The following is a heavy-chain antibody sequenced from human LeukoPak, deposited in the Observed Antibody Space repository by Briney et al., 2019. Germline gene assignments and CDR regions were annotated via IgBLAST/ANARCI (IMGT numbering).Heavy chain of an antibody. J-gene: IGHJ4*02. D-gene: IGHD3-16*01. CDR2: ISDSGDRT. CDR1: GLTFSSCT. V-gene: IGHV3-23*01. Sequence: PGGSLRLSCAASGLTFSSCTMNWIRQAPGKGLEWVSGISDSGDRTHYADSVKGRFTVSRDNSKNTLYLQMNSLRAEDTAVYYCATLPGGDPPPDCWGQGTLVTVSS. CDR3: ATLPGGDPPPDC.